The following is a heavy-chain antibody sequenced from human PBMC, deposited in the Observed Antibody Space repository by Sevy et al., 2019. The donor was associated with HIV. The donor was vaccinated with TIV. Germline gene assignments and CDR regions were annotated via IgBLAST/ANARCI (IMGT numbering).Heavy chain of an antibody. CDR1: GYSFTNYW. CDR3: ARHYNKWYYRDSSGYYPSAFYI. Sequence: GESLKISCTGSGYSFTNYWIGWVRQIPGKGLEWMGIIYPGDSETRYSPSFQGQVTISADKSISTAYLQWSSLKASDTAMYYCARHYNKWYYRDSSGYYPSAFYIWGQGTMVTVSS. V-gene: IGHV5-51*01. D-gene: IGHD3-22*01. CDR2: IYPGDSET. J-gene: IGHJ3*02.